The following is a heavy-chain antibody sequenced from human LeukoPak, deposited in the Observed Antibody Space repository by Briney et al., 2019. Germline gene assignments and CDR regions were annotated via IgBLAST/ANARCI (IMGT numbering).Heavy chain of an antibody. D-gene: IGHD6-19*01. V-gene: IGHV3-9*01. CDR3: AKDIGSSGWFAPIYFDY. Sequence: GGSLRLSCAASGFTFDDYAMHWVRQAPGKGLEWVSGISWNSGSIGYADSVKGRFTISRDNAKNSLYLQMNSLRAEDTALYYCAKDIGSSGWFAPIYFDYWGQGTLATVPS. CDR2: ISWNSGSI. CDR1: GFTFDDYA. J-gene: IGHJ4*02.